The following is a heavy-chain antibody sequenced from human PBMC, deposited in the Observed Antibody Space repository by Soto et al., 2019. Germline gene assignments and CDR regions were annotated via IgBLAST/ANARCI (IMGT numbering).Heavy chain of an antibody. CDR3: ARDNIVALNPLSTVTYFDY. Sequence: SETLSLTCTVSGYSISSGYYWGWIRQPPGKGLEWIGSIYHSGSTYYNPSIKSRVTISVDTSKNQFSLKLSSVTAADTAVYYCARDNIVALNPLSTVTYFDYWGQGTLVTVSS. CDR1: GYSISSGYY. J-gene: IGHJ4*02. D-gene: IGHD4-17*01. CDR2: IYHSGST. V-gene: IGHV4-38-2*02.